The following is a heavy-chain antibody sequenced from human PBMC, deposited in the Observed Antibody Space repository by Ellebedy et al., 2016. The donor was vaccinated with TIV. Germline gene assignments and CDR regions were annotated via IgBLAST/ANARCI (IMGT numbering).Heavy chain of an antibody. CDR3: ARAGCDYGNCYHIDY. CDR2: INSGGTT. CDR1: GFTVNKNF. J-gene: IGHJ4*02. V-gene: IGHV3-66*01. Sequence: GESLKISCAASGFTVNKNFMTWVRLAPGKGLEWVSQINSGGTTYYADSVRGRFTISRDTSKHTVNLQMNGLRPEDTAMYYCARAGCDYGNCYHIDYWGQGTQVTVSS. D-gene: IGHD4/OR15-4a*01.